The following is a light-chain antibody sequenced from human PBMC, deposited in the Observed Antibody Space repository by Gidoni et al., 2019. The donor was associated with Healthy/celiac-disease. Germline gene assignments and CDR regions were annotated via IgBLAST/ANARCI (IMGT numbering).Light chain of an antibody. CDR3: QQSYRTPLT. CDR2: ASS. J-gene: IGKJ4*01. Sequence: DIHMTPTPPSLSASVGDRVTITCRASQSISSYLNWYQQKPGKAPKLLIYASSSLQSGVPSRFSGSGSGTDFTLTISSLQPENFSTYYCQQSYRTPLTFGGGTKVEIK. CDR1: QSISSY. V-gene: IGKV1-39*01.